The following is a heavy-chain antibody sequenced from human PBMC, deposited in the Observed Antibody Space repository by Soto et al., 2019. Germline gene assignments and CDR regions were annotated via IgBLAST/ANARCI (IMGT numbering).Heavy chain of an antibody. CDR1: GFSLSTNGVG. CDR2: IYWDGDK. CDR3: AHSRGIAMVV. V-gene: IGHV2-5*02. J-gene: IGHJ4*02. D-gene: IGHD6-13*01. Sequence: QITLKESGPTLVKPTQTLTLTCTFSGFSLSTNGVGVGWIRQPPGKALEWLALIYWDGDKRYSPSLKSRLTVTKDTSKNQVVLTMTNMDPVDTGTYYGAHSRGIAMVVWGQGTLVTVSS.